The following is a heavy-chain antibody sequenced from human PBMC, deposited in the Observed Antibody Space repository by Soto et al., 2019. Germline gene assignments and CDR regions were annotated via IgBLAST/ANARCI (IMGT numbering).Heavy chain of an antibody. V-gene: IGHV3-30*19. D-gene: IGHD3-16*01. CDR1: GFTFRSYV. J-gene: IGHJ4*02. Sequence: QVQLVESGGGVVQPGASLRLSCVGSGFTFRSYVIHWVRHAPGKGLEWVALTSYDGSNKYYDDSVKGRFTISRDNSRNTVDLHMDSLRLEDTALYYCARWGTTGGLDVWGQGTLVSVSS. CDR3: ARWGTTGGLDV. CDR2: TSYDGSNK.